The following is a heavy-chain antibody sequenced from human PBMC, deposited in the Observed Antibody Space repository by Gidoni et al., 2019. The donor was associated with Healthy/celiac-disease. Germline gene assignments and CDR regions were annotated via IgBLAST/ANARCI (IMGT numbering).Heavy chain of an antibody. V-gene: IGHV4-39*01. J-gene: IGHJ4*02. CDR3: ARRGHFDY. CDR2: ST. Sequence: STYYNPSLKSRVTISVDTSKNQFSLKLSSVTAADTAVYYCARRGHFDYWGQGTLVTVSS. D-gene: IGHD3-16*01.